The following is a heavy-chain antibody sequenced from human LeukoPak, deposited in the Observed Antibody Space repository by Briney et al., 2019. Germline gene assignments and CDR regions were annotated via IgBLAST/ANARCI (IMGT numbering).Heavy chain of an antibody. J-gene: IGHJ5*02. D-gene: IGHD2-21*01. CDR2: LDDSGST. Sequence: KTSETLSLTCTVSGGSISTGGYYWSWIRQFPGKGLQWIGYLDDSGSTRYNPSLKSRVALSSDTSKNQLSLRLRSVTAADTAMYYCVTYRAGDINWFDPWGQGILVTVSS. CDR1: GGSISTGGYY. CDR3: VTYRAGDINWFDP. V-gene: IGHV4-31*03.